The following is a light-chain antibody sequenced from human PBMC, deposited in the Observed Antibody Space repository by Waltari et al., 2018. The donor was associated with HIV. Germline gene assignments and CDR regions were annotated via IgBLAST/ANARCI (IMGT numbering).Light chain of an antibody. Sequence: QSVLTPPPSASGTPGPRVTISCSGSRSNIGRNNESWYHQLPGTAPKLFIYSNNKRPSGVPDRVSGSKSGTSASLAISGLQSEDEADYYCAAWDDSLNGWVFGGGTKLTVV. CDR1: RSNIGRNN. V-gene: IGLV1-44*01. CDR3: AAWDDSLNGWV. J-gene: IGLJ3*02. CDR2: SNN.